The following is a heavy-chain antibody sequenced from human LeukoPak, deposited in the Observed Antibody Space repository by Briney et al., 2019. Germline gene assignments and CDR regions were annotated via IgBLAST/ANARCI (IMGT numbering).Heavy chain of an antibody. CDR3: ARGAHYYMDV. V-gene: IGHV4-34*01. CDR1: GGSFSGYY. J-gene: IGHJ6*03. Sequence: SETPSLTCAVYGGSFSGYYWSWIRQPPGKGLEWIGEINHSGSTNYNPSLKSRVTISVDTSKNQFSLKLSSVTAADTAVYYCARGAHYYMDVWGKGTTVTVSS. CDR2: INHSGST.